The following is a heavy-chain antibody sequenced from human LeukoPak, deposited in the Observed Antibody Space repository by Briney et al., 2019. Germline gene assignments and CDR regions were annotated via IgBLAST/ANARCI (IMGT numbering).Heavy chain of an antibody. CDR2: IYPGDSDI. Sequence: PGESLKISCKGSGYTFSTYWIAWVRQMPGKGLEWMGIIYPGDSDIRYSPSFQGQVTISVDKSISTAYLQWSSLKASDTAMYYCARYSSLYYYDSSGLWGQGTLVTVSS. V-gene: IGHV5-51*01. D-gene: IGHD3-22*01. CDR3: ARYSSLYYYDSSGL. CDR1: GYTFSTYW. J-gene: IGHJ4*02.